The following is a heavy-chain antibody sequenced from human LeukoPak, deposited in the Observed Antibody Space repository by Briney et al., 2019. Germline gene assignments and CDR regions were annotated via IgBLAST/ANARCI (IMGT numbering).Heavy chain of an antibody. CDR2: ISGSGGSK. J-gene: IGHJ4*02. V-gene: IGHV3-23*01. CDR3: AKVTSSRWYLRLDC. CDR1: GFTFSSYA. D-gene: IGHD6-13*01. Sequence: GGSLRLSRAASGFTFSSYAMSWVRQAPGKGLEWVSAISGSGGSKYYADSVKGRFTISRDNSKNTLYLQMNSLRAEDTAVYYCAKVTSSRWYLRLDCWGQGTLVTVSS.